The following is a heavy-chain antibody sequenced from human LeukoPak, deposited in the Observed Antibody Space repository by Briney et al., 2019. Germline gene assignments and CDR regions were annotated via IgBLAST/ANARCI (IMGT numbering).Heavy chain of an antibody. CDR3: ARDVEYYDSSGYFDY. J-gene: IGHJ4*02. V-gene: IGHV3-30-3*01. Sequence: GGSLRLSCAASGFTFNGYTWHWVRQAPGKGLEWVALISYDGSNKFYADSVKGRFTISRDSSKNTLYLQINSLRAEDTAVYYCARDVEYYDSSGYFDYWGQGTLVTVSS. CDR2: ISYDGSNK. D-gene: IGHD3-22*01. CDR1: GFTFNGYT.